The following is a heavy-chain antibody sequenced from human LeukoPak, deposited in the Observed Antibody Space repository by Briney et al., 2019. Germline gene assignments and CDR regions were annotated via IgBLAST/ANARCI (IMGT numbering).Heavy chain of an antibody. D-gene: IGHD5-12*01. CDR2: ISYDGSNK. J-gene: IGHJ4*02. CDR1: GFTFSSCA. Sequence: GRSLRLSCAASGFTFSSCAMHWVRQAPGKGLEWVAVISYDGSNKYYADSVKGRFTISRDNSKNTLYLQMNSLRAEDTAVYYCARDLSGYEDYWGQGTLVTVSS. V-gene: IGHV3-30-3*01. CDR3: ARDLSGYEDY.